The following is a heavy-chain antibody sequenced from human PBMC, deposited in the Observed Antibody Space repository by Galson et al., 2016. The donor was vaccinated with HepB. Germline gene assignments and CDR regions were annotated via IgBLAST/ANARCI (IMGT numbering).Heavy chain of an antibody. D-gene: IGHD7-27*01. J-gene: IGHJ6*04. CDR2: GYYTGSS. V-gene: IGHV4-59*01. CDR3: ARRRTTLGNRYPLDV. Sequence: SETLSLTCSLTDGSISSYYWSWIRQPPGQGLEWIGHGYYTGSSDYNPSLSSRVIISVDTSKNQLSLRLNSVTTADTAVYYCARRRTTLGNRYPLDVWGKGTAVIVSS. CDR1: DGSISSYY.